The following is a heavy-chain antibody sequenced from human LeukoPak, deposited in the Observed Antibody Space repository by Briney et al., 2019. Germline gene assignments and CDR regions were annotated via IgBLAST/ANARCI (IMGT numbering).Heavy chain of an antibody. Sequence: GGSLRLSCAASGFTFSNYAMSWVRQAPGKGLEWVSVISGSGASTYYADSVKGRFTISRDNSKNTLYLQTNSLRAEDTAVYYCAKDIVIIPAASYAFDIWGQGTMVIVSS. CDR2: ISGSGAST. D-gene: IGHD2-2*01. V-gene: IGHV3-23*01. CDR3: AKDIVIIPAASYAFDI. CDR1: GFTFSNYA. J-gene: IGHJ3*02.